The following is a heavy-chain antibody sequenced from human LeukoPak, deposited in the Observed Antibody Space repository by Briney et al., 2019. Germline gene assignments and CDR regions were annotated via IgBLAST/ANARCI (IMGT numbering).Heavy chain of an antibody. J-gene: IGHJ5*02. Sequence: PSETLSLTCTVSGGSISSSDSYWGWVRQPPGKGLEWIGSIFYSGAAHCNPSLKSRVTISVDTSNNQFSLMLSSVTAADTAVYYCARRIANRNWFDPWGQGTLVTVSS. D-gene: IGHD1/OR15-1a*01. CDR1: GGSISSSDSY. V-gene: IGHV4-39*01. CDR3: ARRIANRNWFDP. CDR2: IFYSGAA.